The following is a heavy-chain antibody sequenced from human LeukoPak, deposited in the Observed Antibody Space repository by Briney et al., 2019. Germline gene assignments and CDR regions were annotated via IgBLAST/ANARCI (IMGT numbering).Heavy chain of an antibody. CDR3: ARALPSSWYFFDY. V-gene: IGHV3-23*01. CDR1: GFTFSSYA. Sequence: GGSLRLSCAASGFTFSSYAMSWVRQAPGKGLEWVSAISGSGGSTYYADSVKGRFTISRDNAKSSLYLQMNSLRADDTAVYYCARALPSSWYFFDYWGQGTLVTVSS. J-gene: IGHJ4*02. D-gene: IGHD6-13*01. CDR2: ISGSGGST.